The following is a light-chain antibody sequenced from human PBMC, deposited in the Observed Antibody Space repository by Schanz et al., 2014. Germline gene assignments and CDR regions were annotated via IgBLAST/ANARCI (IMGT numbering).Light chain of an antibody. CDR1: QDISNY. CDR2: DAS. CDR3: QKYNSAPFT. Sequence: DIQMTQSPSSLSASVGDRVTITCQASQDISNYLNWYQQKPGKAPKLLIYDASTLETGVPSRFSGSGSGTDFTFTISSLQPEDVATYFCQKYNSAPFTFGPGTKVDLK. J-gene: IGKJ3*01. V-gene: IGKV1-33*01.